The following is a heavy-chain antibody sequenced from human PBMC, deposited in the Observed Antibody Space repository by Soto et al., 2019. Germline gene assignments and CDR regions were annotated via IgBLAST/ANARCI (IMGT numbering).Heavy chain of an antibody. CDR1: GFTFSSYA. Sequence: QVQLVESGGGVVQPGRSLRLSCAASGFTFSSYAMHWVRQAPGKGLEWVAVISYDGSNKYHADYVKGRFTIARDNPKNALYLEMNSLRAEDTAVYYCARDWGGIAAADTFDYWVQGSLVTVYS. J-gene: IGHJ4*02. CDR2: ISYDGSNK. V-gene: IGHV3-30-3*01. D-gene: IGHD6-13*01. CDR3: ARDWGGIAAADTFDY.